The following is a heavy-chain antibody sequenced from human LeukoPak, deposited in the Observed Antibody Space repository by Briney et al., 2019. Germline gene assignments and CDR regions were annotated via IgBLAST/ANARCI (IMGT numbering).Heavy chain of an antibody. CDR3: ARDQESAGSGSYYFDY. CDR1: GGSISSGGYY. J-gene: IGHJ4*02. V-gene: IGHV4-31*03. CDR2: IYYSGST. Sequence: SETLSLTCTVSGGSISSGGYYWSWIRQHPGKGLEWIGYIYYSGSTYYNTSLKSRVTISVDKSKNQFSLKLSSVTAADTAVYYCARDQESAGSGSYYFDYWGQGTLVTVSS. D-gene: IGHD3-10*01.